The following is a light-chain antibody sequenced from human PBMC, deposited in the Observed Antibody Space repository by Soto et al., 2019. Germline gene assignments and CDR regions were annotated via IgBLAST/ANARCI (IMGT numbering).Light chain of an antibody. J-gene: IGKJ5*01. V-gene: IGKV2-30*01. Sequence: DVVMTQSPLSLPVTLGQPASISCRSSQSLETSDGDTYLNWFHQRPGQSPRRLIYKVSKRDSGVPDRFSGSGSGTDFTLKITRVEAEDVGVYYCMQGTHWPITFGQGTR. CDR2: KVS. CDR3: MQGTHWPIT. CDR1: QSLETSDGDTY.